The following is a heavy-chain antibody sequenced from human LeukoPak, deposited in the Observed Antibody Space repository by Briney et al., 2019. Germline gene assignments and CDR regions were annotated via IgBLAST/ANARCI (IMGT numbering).Heavy chain of an antibody. Sequence: ASVKVSCKASGYTFSSYAISWVRQAPGQGLEWMGGIIPIFGTANYAQKFQGRVTITADESTSTAYMELSSLRSEDTAVYYCARGGLGYCSSTSCYGGFYYYYYMDVWGKGTTVTISS. V-gene: IGHV1-69*13. D-gene: IGHD2-2*01. J-gene: IGHJ6*03. CDR3: ARGGLGYCSSTSCYGGFYYYYYMDV. CDR2: IIPIFGTA. CDR1: GYTFSSYA.